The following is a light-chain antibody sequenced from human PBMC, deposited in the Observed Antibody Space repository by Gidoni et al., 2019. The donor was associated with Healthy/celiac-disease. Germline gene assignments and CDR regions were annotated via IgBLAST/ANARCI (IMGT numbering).Light chain of an antibody. CDR3: CSYAGSYTLYV. V-gene: IGLV2-11*01. CDR1: SSYVGGYNS. CDR2: DVS. Sequence: QSALTQPRSVSGSPGQSVTISCTGTSSYVGGYNSVSWYQQHPGKAPKLLIYDVSKRPSGVPDRFSGSKSGNTASLTISGLQAEDEADYYCCSYAGSYTLYVFGTGTKVTV. J-gene: IGLJ1*01.